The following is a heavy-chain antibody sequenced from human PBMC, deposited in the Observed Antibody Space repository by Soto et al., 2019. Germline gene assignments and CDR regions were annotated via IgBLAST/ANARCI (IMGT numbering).Heavy chain of an antibody. CDR2: ISAYNGNT. V-gene: IGHV1-18*01. J-gene: IGHJ6*02. D-gene: IGHD2-15*01. Sequence: ASVKVSCKASGYTFTSYGISWVRQAPGQGLEWMGWISAYNGNTNYAQKLQGRVTMTTDTSTSTAYMVLRSLRSDDTAVYYCARDCCSGGSCYKYYYGMDVWGQGTTVTVSS. CDR3: ARDCCSGGSCYKYYYGMDV. CDR1: GYTFTSYG.